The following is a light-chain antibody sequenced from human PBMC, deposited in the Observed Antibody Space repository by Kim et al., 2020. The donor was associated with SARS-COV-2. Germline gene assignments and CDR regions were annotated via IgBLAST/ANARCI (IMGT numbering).Light chain of an antibody. CDR1: QSLVHSNGNTY. J-gene: IGKJ4*01. Sequence: PASSSCRSSQSLVHSNGNTYLNWFHQRPGQSPRRLVYQVSNRDSGVPDRFSGSGSGTDFTLKISRVEAEDVGIYYCMQATHWPLTFGGGTKVDIK. CDR3: MQATHWPLT. V-gene: IGKV2-30*02. CDR2: QVS.